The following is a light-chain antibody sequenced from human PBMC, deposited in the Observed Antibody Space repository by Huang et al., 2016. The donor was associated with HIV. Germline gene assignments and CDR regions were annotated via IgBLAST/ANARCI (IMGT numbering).Light chain of an antibody. J-gene: IGKJ4*01. CDR2: WAS. V-gene: IGKV4-1*01. CDR1: QSVLYSSNNKNY. CDR3: QQYYNTPFA. Sequence: DIVMTQSPDSLAVSLGERATINCKSSQSVLYSSNNKNYLAWYQQKPGQSPKLLIYWASTRESVVPARFSGSGSGTDFTLTISSLQAEDVAVYYCQQYYNTPFAFGGGTKVEIK.